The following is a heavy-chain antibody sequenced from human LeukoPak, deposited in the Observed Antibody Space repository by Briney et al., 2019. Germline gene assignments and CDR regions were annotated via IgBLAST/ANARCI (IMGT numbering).Heavy chain of an antibody. D-gene: IGHD3-16*01. J-gene: IGHJ4*02. CDR1: GFTFSSYG. V-gene: IGHV3-30*02. CDR2: IRYDGSNK. Sequence: AGGSLRLSCAASGFTFSSYGMHWVRQAPGKGLEWVAFIRYDGSNKYYADSVKGRFTISRDNSKNTLYLQMNSLRAEDTAVYYCAKLYGGVDYWGQGTLVTVSS. CDR3: AKLYGGVDY.